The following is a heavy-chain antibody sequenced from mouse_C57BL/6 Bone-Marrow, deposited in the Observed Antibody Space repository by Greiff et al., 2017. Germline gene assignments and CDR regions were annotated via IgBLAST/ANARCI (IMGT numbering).Heavy chain of an antibody. J-gene: IGHJ1*03. D-gene: IGHD1-1*01. CDR3: TRAKLCRTVVSNWSFAV. V-gene: IGHV1-15*01. CDR2: IDPDTGGT. Sequence: QVQLKESGAELVRPGASVTLSCTASGYTFTDYEMPWVQQTPVHGLEWIGAIDPDTGGTAYNQKVKGKAILTADKSSSTAYMELRSLTSEDSAVYYCTRAKLCRTVVSNWSFAVWGTGTTVTVSS. CDR1: GYTFTDYE.